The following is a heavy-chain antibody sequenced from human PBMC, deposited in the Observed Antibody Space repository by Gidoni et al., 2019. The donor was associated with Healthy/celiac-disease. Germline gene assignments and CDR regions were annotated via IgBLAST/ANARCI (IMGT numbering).Heavy chain of an antibody. CDR1: GFPFRTAW. Sequence: EVQLVESGGGLVKPGGYLRLSCAASGFPFRTAWMSWVRQAPGKGLEWVGRIKSKTDGGTTDYAAPVKGRVTISRDDSKNTLYLQMNSLKTEDTAVYYCTTDEGRARNYYYGMDVWGQGTTVTVSS. V-gene: IGHV3-15*01. CDR2: IKSKTDGGTT. J-gene: IGHJ6*02. D-gene: IGHD2-15*01. CDR3: TTDEGRARNYYYGMDV.